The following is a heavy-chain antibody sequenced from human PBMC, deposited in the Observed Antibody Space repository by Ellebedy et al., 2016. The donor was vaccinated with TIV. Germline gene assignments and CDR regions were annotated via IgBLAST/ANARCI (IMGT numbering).Heavy chain of an antibody. CDR1: GFTFSDYY. D-gene: IGHD3-3*01. V-gene: IGHV3-11*06. J-gene: IGHJ6*02. CDR3: ARDHPRPHYDFWSAYYGGGYYGMDV. CDR2: ISSSSSYT. Sequence: GGSLRLSCAASGFTFSDYYMSWIRQAPGKGLEWVSYISSSSSYTNYADSVKGRFTISRDNAKNSLYLQMNSLRAEDTAVYYCARDHPRPHYDFWSAYYGGGYYGMDVWGQGTTVTVSS.